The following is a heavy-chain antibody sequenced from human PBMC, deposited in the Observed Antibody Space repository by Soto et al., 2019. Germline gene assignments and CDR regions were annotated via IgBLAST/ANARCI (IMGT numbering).Heavy chain of an antibody. CDR1: GFTFISSA. J-gene: IGHJ4*02. D-gene: IGHD6-13*01. V-gene: IGHV3-23*01. Sequence: GGSLRLSCAASGFTFISSAMSWVRQAPGKGLEWVSAISGGGGSTYYADSVKGRFTVSRDNSKNTLYLQMNSLRAEDTAVYYCAKVPYSSSWYYFDYWGQGTLVTVSS. CDR2: ISGGGGST. CDR3: AKVPYSSSWYYFDY.